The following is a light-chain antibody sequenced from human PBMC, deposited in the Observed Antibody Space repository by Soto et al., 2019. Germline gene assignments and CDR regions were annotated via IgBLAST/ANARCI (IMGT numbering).Light chain of an antibody. J-gene: IGKJ1*01. CDR3: LQRGNWPLT. CDR1: QSVSSY. V-gene: IGKV3-11*01. CDR2: DAS. Sequence: EIVLTQSPATLSLSPGERATLSCRASQSVSSYFAWYQQKPGQAPRLLIYDASNRATGIPARFSGSGSGTDFSLTISSLVPEDYAVYYCLQRGNWPLTFGQGTTVEIK.